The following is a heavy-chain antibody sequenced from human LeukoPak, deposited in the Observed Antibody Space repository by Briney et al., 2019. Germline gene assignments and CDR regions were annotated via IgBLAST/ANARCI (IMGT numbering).Heavy chain of an antibody. D-gene: IGHD4-17*01. V-gene: IGHV4-39*07. CDR3: ARTTVTKGFDY. J-gene: IGHJ4*02. Sequence: SETLSLTCTVSGGSISSSRDYWAWLRQPPGKGLEWIANIYYSGSTYYSPSLKSRVTISVDTSKNQFSLKLSSVTAADTAVYYCARTTVTKGFDYWGQGTLVTVSS. CDR2: IYYSGST. CDR1: GGSISSSRDY.